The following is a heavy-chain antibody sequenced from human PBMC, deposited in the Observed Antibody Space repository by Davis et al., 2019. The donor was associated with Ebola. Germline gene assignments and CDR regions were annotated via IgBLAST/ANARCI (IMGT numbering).Heavy chain of an antibody. Sequence: GESLKISCAASGFTFSSYFMSWVRQTPGKGLEWVSSITPSGGGTYYADSVKGRFTISRDNSKNTLDLQMNSLRAEDTAVYFCVKRSSSSGGTFEYWGHGTLVTVSS. CDR3: VKRSSSSGGTFEY. J-gene: IGHJ4*01. V-gene: IGHV3-23*01. D-gene: IGHD6-6*01. CDR2: ITPSGGGT. CDR1: GFTFSSYF.